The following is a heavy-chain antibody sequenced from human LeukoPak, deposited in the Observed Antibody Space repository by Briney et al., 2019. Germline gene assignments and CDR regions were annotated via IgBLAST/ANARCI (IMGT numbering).Heavy chain of an antibody. CDR3: ARRIVGATKPDYYYYYMDV. J-gene: IGHJ6*03. D-gene: IGHD1-26*01. CDR1: GYTFTDYG. Sequence: GASVKVSCKASGYTFTDYGITWVRQGPGQGLEWMGWISVYNGNTNYAQKFQGRVTMTTDTSTSTANTELRGLRSDDTAVYYCARRIVGATKPDYYYYYMDVWGKGTTVTVSS. V-gene: IGHV1-18*01. CDR2: ISVYNGNT.